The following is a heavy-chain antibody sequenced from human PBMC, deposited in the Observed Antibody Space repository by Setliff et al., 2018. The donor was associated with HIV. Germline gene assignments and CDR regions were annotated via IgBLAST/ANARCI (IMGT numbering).Heavy chain of an antibody. D-gene: IGHD6-19*01. CDR3: AGRYSGWFDY. CDR1: GFTFSSCW. V-gene: IGHV3-7*03. J-gene: IGHJ4*02. CDR2: IKQDESEK. Sequence: SLRLSCAASGFTFSSCWMSWVRQAPGKGLEWVANIKQDESEKYYVDSVKGRFTISRDNAKNSLYLQMNSLGAEGTAVYYCAGRYSGWFDYWGQGTLVTVSS.